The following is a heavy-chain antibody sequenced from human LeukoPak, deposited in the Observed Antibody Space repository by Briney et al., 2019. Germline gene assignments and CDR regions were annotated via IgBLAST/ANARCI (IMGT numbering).Heavy chain of an antibody. V-gene: IGHV1-2*02. CDR2: INPNSGGT. J-gene: IGHJ4*02. D-gene: IGHD3-22*01. Sequence: ASVKVSCKASGYTFTGYYMHWVRQAPGQGLEWMGWINPNSGGTNYAQKFQGRVTMTRDTSISTAYMELSRLRSDDTAVYYCARVPRATYYYDSSGYYLTFDYWGQGTLVTVSS. CDR1: GYTFTGYY. CDR3: ARVPRATYYYDSSGYYLTFDY.